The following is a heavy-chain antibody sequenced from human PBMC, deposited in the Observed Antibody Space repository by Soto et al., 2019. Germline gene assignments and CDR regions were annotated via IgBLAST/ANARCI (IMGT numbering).Heavy chain of an antibody. CDR2: ISYDGSNK. Sequence: QVQLVESGGGVVQPGRSLRLSCAASGFTFSSYAMHWVRQAPGKGLEWVAVISYDGSNKYYADSVKGRFTISRDNSKNTLYLQMNSLRAEDTAVYYCARDHLYCTNGVCPQGMDVWGQVTTVTVSS. V-gene: IGHV3-30-3*01. CDR3: ARDHLYCTNGVCPQGMDV. D-gene: IGHD2-8*01. CDR1: GFTFSSYA. J-gene: IGHJ6*02.